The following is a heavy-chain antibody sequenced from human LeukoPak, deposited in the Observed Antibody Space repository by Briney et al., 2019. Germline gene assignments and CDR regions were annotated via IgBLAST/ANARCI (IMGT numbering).Heavy chain of an antibody. D-gene: IGHD1-26*01. Sequence: SETLSLTCSVSGGSISELNYYWGWIRQPPGKGLEWIGNIYYSGSTYNNPSLESRVVISVDTSRNQFSLKLTSVTATDTAVYYCARRGVVGATGFDFWGRGILVTVSS. CDR2: IYYSGST. J-gene: IGHJ4*02. V-gene: IGHV4-39*01. CDR3: ARRGVVGATGFDF. CDR1: GGSISELNYY.